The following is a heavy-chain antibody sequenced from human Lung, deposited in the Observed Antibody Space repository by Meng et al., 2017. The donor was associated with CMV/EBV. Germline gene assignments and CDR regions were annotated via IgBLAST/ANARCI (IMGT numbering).Heavy chain of an antibody. Sequence: GGSXRLXXAASGFTFSSYGMHWVRQAPGKGLEWVAVIWYDGSNKYYADSVKGRFTISRDNSKNTLYLQMNSLRAEDTAVYYCAKDRAPPEDYYFDYWGQGXLVTVSS. CDR1: GFTFSSYG. CDR2: IWYDGSNK. D-gene: IGHD1-26*01. CDR3: AKDRAPPEDYYFDY. J-gene: IGHJ4*02. V-gene: IGHV3-33*06.